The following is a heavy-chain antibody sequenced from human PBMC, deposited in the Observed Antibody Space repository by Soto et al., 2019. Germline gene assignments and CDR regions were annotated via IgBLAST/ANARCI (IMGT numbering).Heavy chain of an antibody. D-gene: IGHD1-1*01. CDR2: IIPIFGTA. Sequence: GASVKVSCKASGGTFSSYAISWVRQAPGQGLEWMGGIIPIFGTANYAQKFQGRVTITADESTSTAYMELSCLRSEDTAVYYCARTPRTYNWNDVSAFDIWGQGTMVTVSS. CDR3: ARTPRTYNWNDVSAFDI. CDR1: GGTFSSYA. J-gene: IGHJ3*02. V-gene: IGHV1-69*13.